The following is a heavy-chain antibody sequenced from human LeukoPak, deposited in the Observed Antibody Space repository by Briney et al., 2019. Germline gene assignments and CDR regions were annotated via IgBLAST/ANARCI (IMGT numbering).Heavy chain of an antibody. CDR2: IYYSGST. D-gene: IGHD4-17*01. V-gene: IGHV4-59*01. CDR1: GGSLSSYY. CDR3: AREAWVSGDSKYRYYGIDV. Sequence: SETLSLTCTVSGGSLSSYYRSWIRQPPGKGLEWIGYIYYSGSTNYNPSLKSRVTISVDTSKNQFSLKLSSVTAADTALYYCAREAWVSGDSKYRYYGIDVWGQGTTVTVSS. J-gene: IGHJ6*02.